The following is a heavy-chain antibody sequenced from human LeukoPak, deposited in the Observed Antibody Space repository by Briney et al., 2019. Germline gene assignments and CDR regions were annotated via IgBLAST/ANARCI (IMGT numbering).Heavy chain of an antibody. V-gene: IGHV4-38-2*02. CDR2: IYHSGST. Sequence: KASETLSLTCTVSGGSISSGYYWGWIRQPPGKGLEWIGSIYHSGSTYYNPSLKSRVTISVDTSKNQFSLKLSSVTAADTAVYYCARVYRYYYYYYYMDVWGKGTTVTVSS. CDR1: GGSISSGYY. D-gene: IGHD1-14*01. CDR3: ARVYRYYYYYYYMDV. J-gene: IGHJ6*03.